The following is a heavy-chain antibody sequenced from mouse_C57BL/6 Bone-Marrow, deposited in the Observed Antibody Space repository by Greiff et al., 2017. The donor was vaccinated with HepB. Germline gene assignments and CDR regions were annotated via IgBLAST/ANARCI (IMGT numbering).Heavy chain of an antibody. D-gene: IGHD1-1*01. Sequence: EVQVVESGGGLVQPGGSMKLSCAASGFTFSDAWMDWVRQSPEKGLEWVAEIRNKANNHATYYAESVKGRFTISRDDSKSSVYLQMNSLRAEDTGIYYCTRKAFYYGSSPFAYWGQGTLVTVSA. V-gene: IGHV6-6*01. CDR3: TRKAFYYGSSPFAY. CDR2: IRNKANNHAT. CDR1: GFTFSDAW. J-gene: IGHJ3*01.